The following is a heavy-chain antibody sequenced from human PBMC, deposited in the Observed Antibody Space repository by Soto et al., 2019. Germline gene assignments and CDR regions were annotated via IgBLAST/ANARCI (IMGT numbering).Heavy chain of an antibody. V-gene: IGHV3-33*01. CDR2: IWYDGSNK. CDR1: GFTFSSYG. D-gene: IGHD3-22*01. J-gene: IGHJ4*02. CDR3: ARESFTYYYDSSGHYYDY. Sequence: GGSLRLSCAASGFTFSSYGMHWVRQAPGKGLEWVAVIWYDGSNKYYADSVKGRFTISRDNSKNTLYLQMNSLRAEDTAVYYCARESFTYYYDSSGHYYDYWGQGTLVTVSS.